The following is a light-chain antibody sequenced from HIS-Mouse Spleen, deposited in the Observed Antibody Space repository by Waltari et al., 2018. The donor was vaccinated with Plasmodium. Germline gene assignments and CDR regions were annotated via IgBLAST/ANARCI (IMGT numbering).Light chain of an antibody. CDR1: ALPKKY. Sequence: SYELTQPPSVSVSPGQTARITCSGDALPKKYAYWYQQKSGQAPVLVIYEESKRAAGVPVRFSGASAGTMVTLTISGAQVENEADYYCYSTDSSCNHRVFGGGTKLTVL. V-gene: IGLV3-10*01. CDR2: EES. J-gene: IGLJ3*02. CDR3: YSTDSSCNHRV.